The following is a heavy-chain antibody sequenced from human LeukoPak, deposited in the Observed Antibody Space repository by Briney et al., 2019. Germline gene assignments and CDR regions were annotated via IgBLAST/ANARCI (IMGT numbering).Heavy chain of an antibody. CDR1: GFTVSSNY. J-gene: IGHJ3*02. CDR2: IYSGGST. D-gene: IGHD3-22*01. CDR3: VRDRLYYDSSRYYHDAFDI. V-gene: IGHV3-66*02. Sequence: GGSLRLSCAASGFTVSSNYMSWVRQAPGKGLEWVSVIYSGGSTYYADSVKGRFTISRDNSKNTLYLQMNSLRAEDTAVYYCVRDRLYYDSSRYYHDAFDIWGQGTMVTVSS.